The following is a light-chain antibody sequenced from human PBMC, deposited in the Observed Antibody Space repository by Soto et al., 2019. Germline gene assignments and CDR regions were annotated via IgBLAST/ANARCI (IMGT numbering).Light chain of an antibody. CDR1: QSISSW. CDR2: KAS. J-gene: IGKJ1*01. Sequence: VHIAHSPSTLSASGGDRNTITCRATQSISSWVAWYQQKQGKGPNLLIYKASHLASGGPSRLSGSGSGTECTLTLRSLHPFDFAADHCKLHYTPTWRFG. CDR3: KLHYTPTWR. V-gene: IGKV1-5*03.